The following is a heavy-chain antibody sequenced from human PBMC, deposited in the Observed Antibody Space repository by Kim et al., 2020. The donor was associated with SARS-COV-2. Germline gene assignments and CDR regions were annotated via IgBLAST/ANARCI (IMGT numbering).Heavy chain of an antibody. CDR1: GGSISSSSYY. J-gene: IGHJ4*02. V-gene: IGHV4-39*01. Sequence: SETLSLTCTVSGGSISSSSYYWGWIRQPPGKGLEWIGSIYYSGSTYYNPSLKSRVTISVDTSKNQFSLKLSSVTAADTAVYYCARSILYYDFWSGYYLGYFVYGGQGTLVTVAS. CDR2: IYYSGST. CDR3: ARSILYYDFWSGYYLGYFVY. D-gene: IGHD3-3*01.